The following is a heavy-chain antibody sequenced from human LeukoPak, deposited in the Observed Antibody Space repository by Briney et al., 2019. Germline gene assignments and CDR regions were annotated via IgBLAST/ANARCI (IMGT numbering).Heavy chain of an antibody. CDR2: IIPILGIA. V-gene: IGHV1-69*02. Sequence: ASVKVSCKASGGTFSSYTISWVRQAPGQGLEWMGRIIPILGIANYAQKFQGRVTITADKSTSTAYMELSSLRSEDTAVYYCARARIGYCSGGSCYEDNYFDYWGQGTLVTVSS. J-gene: IGHJ4*02. CDR3: ARARIGYCSGGSCYEDNYFDY. CDR1: GGTFSSYT. D-gene: IGHD2-15*01.